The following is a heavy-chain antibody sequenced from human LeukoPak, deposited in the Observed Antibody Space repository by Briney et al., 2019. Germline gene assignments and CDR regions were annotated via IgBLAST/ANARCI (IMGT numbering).Heavy chain of an antibody. J-gene: IGHJ6*02. CDR3: AKGEYCSSTSCPPYYYGMDV. CDR1: GFTFSSYA. D-gene: IGHD2-2*01. V-gene: IGHV3-30*02. CDR2: IWYDGSNK. Sequence: PGGSLRLSCAASGFTFSSYAMSWVRQAPGKGLEWVALIWYDGSNKYYADSVKGRFTISRDNFKNTLYLQMNSLGAEDTAVYYCAKGEYCSSTSCPPYYYGMDVWGQGTTVTVSS.